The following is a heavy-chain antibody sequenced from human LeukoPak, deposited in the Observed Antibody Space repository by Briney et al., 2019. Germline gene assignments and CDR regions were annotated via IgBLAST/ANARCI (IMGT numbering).Heavy chain of an antibody. D-gene: IGHD3-22*01. Sequence: SETLSLTCTVSGGSISSGSYYWSWIRQPAGKGLEWIGRIYTSGSTNYNPSLKNRVTISVDTSKNQFSLKLSSVTAADTAVYYCARVTIFYDSSGYYRAVDAFDIWGQGTMVTVSS. CDR2: IYTSGST. CDR1: GGSISSGSYY. CDR3: ARVTIFYDSSGYYRAVDAFDI. V-gene: IGHV4-61*02. J-gene: IGHJ3*02.